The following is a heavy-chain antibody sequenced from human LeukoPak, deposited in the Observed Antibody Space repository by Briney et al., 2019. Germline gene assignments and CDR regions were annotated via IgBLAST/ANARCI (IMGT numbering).Heavy chain of an antibody. CDR3: ARENDYGNNWFDP. J-gene: IGHJ5*02. CDR1: AYSFSSYY. V-gene: IGHV1-46*01. D-gene: IGHD4-17*01. Sequence: ASGKVSFKASAYSFSSYYMHWVRQAPAQGLEWMGIINPSGDSTTYAQKFQGRVTMTRDQSTRTVYMEMSSLRSDDTAVYYCARENDYGNNWFDPWGQGTLVTVSS. CDR2: INPSGDST.